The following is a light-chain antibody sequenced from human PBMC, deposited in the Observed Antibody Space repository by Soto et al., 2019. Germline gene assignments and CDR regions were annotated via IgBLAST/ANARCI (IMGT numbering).Light chain of an antibody. Sequence: EIVLTQSPATLSLSPGERATLSCRASQSVSSYLAWYQQKPGQAPRLLIYDASNRATGIPARFSGSGSGTDFTLTISSLEPEDVAVYYCQQRSDWHTFGGGTRVEIK. CDR1: QSVSSY. V-gene: IGKV3-11*01. J-gene: IGKJ4*01. CDR3: QQRSDWHT. CDR2: DAS.